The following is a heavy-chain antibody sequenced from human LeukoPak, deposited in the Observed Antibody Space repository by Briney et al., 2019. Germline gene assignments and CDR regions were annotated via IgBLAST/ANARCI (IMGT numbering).Heavy chain of an antibody. V-gene: IGHV4-34*01. CDR3: ARGDCSGGSCYHNWFDP. CDR2: INHSGST. Sequence: SETLSLTCAVYGGSFSGYYWSWIRRPPGKGLEWIGEINHSGSTNYNPSLKSRVTISVDTSKNQFSLRLSSVTAADTAVYYCARGDCSGGSCYHNWFDPWGQGTLVTVSS. J-gene: IGHJ5*02. D-gene: IGHD2-15*01. CDR1: GGSFSGYY.